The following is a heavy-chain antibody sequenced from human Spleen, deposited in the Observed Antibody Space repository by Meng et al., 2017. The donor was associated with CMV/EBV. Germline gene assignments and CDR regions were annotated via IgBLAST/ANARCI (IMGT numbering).Heavy chain of an antibody. V-gene: IGHV3-66*02. Sequence: GESLKISCAASGFAVSSNYMTWVRQAPGKGLEWVSGIYSGGSTYNADSVKGRFTISRDNSKNTVYLQMTSLRAEDTAMYYCARDSVDTATYGAFDIWGQGTMVTVSS. CDR2: IYSGGST. J-gene: IGHJ3*02. D-gene: IGHD5-18*01. CDR3: ARDSVDTATYGAFDI. CDR1: GFAVSSNY.